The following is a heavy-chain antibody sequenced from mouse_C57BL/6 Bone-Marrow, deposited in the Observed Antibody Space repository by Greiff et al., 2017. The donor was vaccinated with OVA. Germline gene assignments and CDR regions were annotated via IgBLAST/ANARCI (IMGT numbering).Heavy chain of an antibody. Sequence: LEESGPELVKPGASVKIPCKASGYAFSSSWMNWVKQRPGKGLEWIGRIYPGDGDTNYNGKFKGKATLTADKSSSTAYMQLSSLTSEDSAVYFCARHEDGYYASYFDYWGQGTTLTVSS. CDR1: GYAFSSSW. CDR2: IYPGDGDT. V-gene: IGHV1-82*01. CDR3: ARHEDGYYASYFDY. J-gene: IGHJ2*01. D-gene: IGHD2-3*01.